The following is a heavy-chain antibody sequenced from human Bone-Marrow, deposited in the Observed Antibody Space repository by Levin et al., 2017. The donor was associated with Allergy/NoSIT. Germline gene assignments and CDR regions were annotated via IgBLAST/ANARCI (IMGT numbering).Heavy chain of an antibody. CDR2: IKSHADGGTT. Sequence: SCAASGFTFRNAWMSWVRQAPGKGLEWVGRIKSHADGGTTHYATPVKGRFTISRDDSENTLLLHMSSLQTEDTGVYYCTSDDYQEDGGVGFWGQGTLVTVSS. D-gene: IGHD3-3*01. CDR1: GFTFRNAW. V-gene: IGHV3-15*01. CDR3: TSDDYQEDGGVGF. J-gene: IGHJ4*02.